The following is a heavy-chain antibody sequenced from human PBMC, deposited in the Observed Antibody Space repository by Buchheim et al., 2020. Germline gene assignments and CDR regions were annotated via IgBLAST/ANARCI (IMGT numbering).Heavy chain of an antibody. V-gene: IGHV4-59*01. Sequence: QVQLQESGPGLVKPSETLSLTCTVSGVSIHNYYWNWVRQSPGKGLEWIGRIYYTGDSNSNPSLKNRVTMSVDTSKNQLSLTLISVTAADTAVYYCARSSQRVGFTHLNNWFDPWGQGTL. J-gene: IGHJ5*02. CDR3: ARSSQRVGFTHLNNWFDP. D-gene: IGHD3-10*01. CDR2: IYYTGDS. CDR1: GVSIHNYY.